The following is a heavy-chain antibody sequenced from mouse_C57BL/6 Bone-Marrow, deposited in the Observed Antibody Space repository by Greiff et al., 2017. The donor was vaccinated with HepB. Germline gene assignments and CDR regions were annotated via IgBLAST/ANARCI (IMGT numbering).Heavy chain of an antibody. D-gene: IGHD2-4*01. J-gene: IGHJ1*03. CDR3: ARSRYDYVWYFDV. CDR1: GYTFTDYY. CDR2: INPYNGGT. V-gene: IGHV1-19*01. Sequence: EVKLMESGPVLVKPGASVKMSCKASGYTFTDYYMNWVKQSHGKSLEWIGVINPYNGGTSYNQKFKGKATLTVDKSSSTAYMELNSLTSEDSAVYYCARSRYDYVWYFDVWGTGTTVTVSS.